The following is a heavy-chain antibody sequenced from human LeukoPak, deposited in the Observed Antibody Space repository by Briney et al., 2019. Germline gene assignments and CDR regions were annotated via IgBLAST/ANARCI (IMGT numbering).Heavy chain of an antibody. CDR3: ERVGVVVAATGNLWFDP. CDR2: ISSSSTTI. J-gene: IGHJ5*02. CDR1: GFTFSSYE. D-gene: IGHD2-15*01. Sequence: GGSLRLSSAASGFTFSSYEMNWVRQARGQGLEWVSYISSSSTTIYYADSVKGRFTISRDNAKNSLYLQMNSPRAEDTAVYYCERVGVVVAATGNLWFDPWGQGTLVTVSS. V-gene: IGHV3-48*03.